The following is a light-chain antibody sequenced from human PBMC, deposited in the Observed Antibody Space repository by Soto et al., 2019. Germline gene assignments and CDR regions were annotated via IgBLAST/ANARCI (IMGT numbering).Light chain of an antibody. V-gene: IGLV2-14*01. CDR2: DVS. CDR1: SSDVGGYNY. J-gene: IGLJ2*01. CDR3: SSYTSSNKVV. Sequence: QSALTQPASVSGSPGQSITISCTGTSSDVGGYNYVSWYQQHPGKAPKLMIYDVSNRPSGVSNRFSGSKSGNTASLTISGLQAEDEADYYCSSYTSSNKVVFGGGTKLTVL.